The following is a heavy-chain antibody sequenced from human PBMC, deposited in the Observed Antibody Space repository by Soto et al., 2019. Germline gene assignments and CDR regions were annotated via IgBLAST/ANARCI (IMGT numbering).Heavy chain of an antibody. D-gene: IGHD6-13*01. Sequence: GASVKVSCKASGYTFASYDINWVRQATGQGLEWMGWMNPNSGNTGYAQKFQGRVTMTRNTSISTAYMELSSLRSEDTAVYYCARCPSWYETSIWFDPWGQGTLVTVSS. CDR1: GYTFASYD. V-gene: IGHV1-8*01. CDR3: ARCPSWYETSIWFDP. J-gene: IGHJ5*02. CDR2: MNPNSGNT.